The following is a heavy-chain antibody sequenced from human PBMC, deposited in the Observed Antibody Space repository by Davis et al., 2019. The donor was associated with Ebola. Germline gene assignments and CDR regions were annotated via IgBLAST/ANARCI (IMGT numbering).Heavy chain of an antibody. CDR2: ISSSSSYI. Sequence: GGSLRLSCAASGFTFSSYSMNWVRQAPGKGLEWVSSISSSSSYIYYADSVKGRFTISRDNAKNSLYLQMNSLKTEDTAVYYCSVGATKDNWGQGTLVTVSS. J-gene: IGHJ4*02. CDR1: GFTFSSYS. D-gene: IGHD1-26*01. V-gene: IGHV3-21*04. CDR3: SVGATKDN.